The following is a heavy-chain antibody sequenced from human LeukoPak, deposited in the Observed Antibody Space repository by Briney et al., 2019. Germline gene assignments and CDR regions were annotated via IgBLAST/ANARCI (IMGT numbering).Heavy chain of an antibody. CDR3: ARDGFGTGSN. J-gene: IGHJ4*02. CDR2: IKQDGSEK. D-gene: IGHD3-16*01. CDR1: GFSMSIHW. V-gene: IGHV3-7*03. Sequence: PGGSLRLSCVVSGFSMSIHWMSWVRQAPGKGLEWVANIKQDGSEKNYVDSVKGRFIISRDNAKNSLYLQMNTLRADDTAVYYCARDGFGTGSNWGQGTLVTVSS.